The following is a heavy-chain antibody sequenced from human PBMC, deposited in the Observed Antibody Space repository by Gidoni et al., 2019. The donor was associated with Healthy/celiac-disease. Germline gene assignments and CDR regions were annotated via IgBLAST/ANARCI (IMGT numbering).Heavy chain of an antibody. Sequence: QVQLVQSGAEVTKPGSSVKVSCKASGGTFSSYAISWVRQAPGQGLEWMGGIIPIFGTANYAQKFQGRVTITADEATSTAYMELSSLRSEDTAVYYCARKEGDGYNPRRVYYYYDYGMDVWGQGTTVTVSS. D-gene: IGHD5-12*01. CDR2: IIPIFGTA. CDR3: ARKEGDGYNPRRVYYYYDYGMDV. CDR1: GGTFSSYA. J-gene: IGHJ6*02. V-gene: IGHV1-69*01.